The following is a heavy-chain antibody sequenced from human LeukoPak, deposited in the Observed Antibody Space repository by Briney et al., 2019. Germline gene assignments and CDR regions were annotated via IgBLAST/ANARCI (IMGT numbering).Heavy chain of an antibody. Sequence: GGSLRLSCAASGFTVSSNYMSWVRQAPWKGLEWVSVIXIGGSTDYADSVKGRFTISRDTSKNTLYLQMNSLRVEDTAVYYCGRSSHYDILTGYSEEDAFDIWGQGTMVTVSS. J-gene: IGHJ3*02. CDR2: IXIGGST. CDR1: GFTVSSNY. CDR3: GRSSHYDILTGYSEEDAFDI. D-gene: IGHD3-9*01. V-gene: IGHV3-53*01.